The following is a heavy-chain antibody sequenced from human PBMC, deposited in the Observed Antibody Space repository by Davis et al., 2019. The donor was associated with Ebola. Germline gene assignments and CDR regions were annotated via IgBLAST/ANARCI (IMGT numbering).Heavy chain of an antibody. Sequence: PSETLSLTCTVSGASISNYYWNWIRQPPGRGLEWIGYIFYNGRTNYNPSLTSRVTISRDKSRNQFSLKLNSVTAADTAVYYCARERRSTYVYDINNNNWFDPWGQGTLVTVSS. D-gene: IGHD3-22*01. J-gene: IGHJ5*02. CDR2: IFYNGRT. CDR3: ARERRSTYVYDINNNNWFDP. CDR1: GASISNYY. V-gene: IGHV4-59*01.